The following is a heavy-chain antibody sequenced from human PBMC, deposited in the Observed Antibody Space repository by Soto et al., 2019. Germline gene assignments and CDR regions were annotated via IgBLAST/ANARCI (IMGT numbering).Heavy chain of an antibody. CDR3: VTVVAIPGCPDN. CDR2: IVPIVDTS. D-gene: IGHD6-19*01. CDR1: GGTFSSYA. V-gene: IGHV1-69*12. Sequence: QVQLVQSGAEVRQPASSVKVSCKTSGGTFSSYAISWVRQAPGQGLEWMGGIVPIVDTSTYAQKFQGRVTITADASTSTVYMEMSSLRSDDTVVYYCVTVVAIPGCPDNWGQGTLVTVSS. J-gene: IGHJ4*02.